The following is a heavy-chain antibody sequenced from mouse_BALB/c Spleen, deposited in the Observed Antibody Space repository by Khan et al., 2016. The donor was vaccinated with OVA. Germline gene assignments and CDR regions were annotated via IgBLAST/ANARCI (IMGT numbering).Heavy chain of an antibody. J-gene: IGHJ2*01. CDR1: GYSITSDYA. V-gene: IGHV3-2*02. CDR3: ARIYGGDFDY. D-gene: IGHD1-1*01. CDR2: ISYSGNT. Sequence: EVQLQESGPGLVKPSQSLSLTCTVTGYSITSDYAWNWIRQFPGNKLEWMGHISYSGNTKYNPSLKSRISITRDTSKNQFFLQLNSVTTEDTATYYCARIYGGDFDYWGHGTTLTVSS.